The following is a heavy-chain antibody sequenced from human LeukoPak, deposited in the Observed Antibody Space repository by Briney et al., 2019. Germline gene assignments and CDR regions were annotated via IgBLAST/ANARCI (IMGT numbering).Heavy chain of an antibody. J-gene: IGHJ5*02. Sequence: SETLSLTCAVYGGSFSGYYWSWIRQPPGKGLEWIGEINHSGSTNYNPSLKSRVTISVDTSKNQFSLKLNSVTAADTAVYYCARDLGYCSGGSCYPWFDPWGQGTLVTVSS. V-gene: IGHV4-34*01. CDR3: ARDLGYCSGGSCYPWFDP. CDR2: INHSGST. CDR1: GGSFSGYY. D-gene: IGHD2-15*01.